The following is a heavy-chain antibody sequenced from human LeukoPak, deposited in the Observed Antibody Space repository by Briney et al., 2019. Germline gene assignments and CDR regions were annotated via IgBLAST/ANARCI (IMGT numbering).Heavy chain of an antibody. CDR1: GDSVSSNSAA. J-gene: IGHJ4*02. D-gene: IGHD1-26*01. V-gene: IGHV6-1*01. CDR3: TRDPVGGSTIFDY. CDR2: TYYRSKWYY. Sequence: SQTLSLTCAISGDSVSSNSAAWNWIRQSPSRGLEWLGRTYYRSKWYYDYAVAVKSRISINPDTSKNQFSLQLSSVTPEDTAVYYCTRDPVGGSTIFDYWGQGTLVTVSS.